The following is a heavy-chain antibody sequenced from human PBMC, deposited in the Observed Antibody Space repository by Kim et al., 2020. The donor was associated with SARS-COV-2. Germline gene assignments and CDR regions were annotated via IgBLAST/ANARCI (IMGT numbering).Heavy chain of an antibody. V-gene: IGHV4-59*13. D-gene: IGHD4-4*01. Sequence: SETLSLTCTVSGGSISSYYWSWIRQPPGKGLEWIGYIYYSGSTNYNPSLKSRVTISVDTSKNQFSLKLSSVTAADTAVYYCARVLGKRTTVTTFYYYGMDVWGQGTTVTVSS. J-gene: IGHJ6*02. CDR3: ARVLGKRTTVTTFYYYGMDV. CDR1: GGSISSYY. CDR2: IYYSGST.